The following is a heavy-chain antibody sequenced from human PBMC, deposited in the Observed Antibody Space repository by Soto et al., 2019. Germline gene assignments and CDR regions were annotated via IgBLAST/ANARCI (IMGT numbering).Heavy chain of an antibody. D-gene: IGHD6-13*01. J-gene: IGHJ4*02. CDR2: IYYSGST. CDR1: GGSISSSNW. CDR3: ARGYSSSWYYFDY. Sequence: SETLSLTCAVSGGSISSSNWWSRVRQPPGKGLEWIGRIYYSGSTNYNPSLKSRVTISVDKSKNQFSLKLSSVTAADTAVYYCARGYSSSWYYFDYWGQGTLVTVSS. V-gene: IGHV4-4*02.